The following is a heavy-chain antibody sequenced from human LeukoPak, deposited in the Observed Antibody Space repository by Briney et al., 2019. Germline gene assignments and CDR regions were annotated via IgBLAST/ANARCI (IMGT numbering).Heavy chain of an antibody. Sequence: GGSLRLSCAASGFTFSSYGMHLVRQAPGKGLEWVAVIWYDGSNKYYADSVKGRFTISRDNSKNTLYLQMNSLRAEDTAVYYCARDRRGPLRDYFDYWGQGTLVTVSS. J-gene: IGHJ4*02. CDR3: ARDRRGPLRDYFDY. D-gene: IGHD3-10*01. V-gene: IGHV3-33*01. CDR1: GFTFSSYG. CDR2: IWYDGSNK.